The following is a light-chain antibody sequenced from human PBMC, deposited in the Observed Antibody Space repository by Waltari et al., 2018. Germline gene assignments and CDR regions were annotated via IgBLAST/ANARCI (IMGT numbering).Light chain of an antibody. CDR1: QSISSW. Sequence: DIQMTQSPSTLSASVGDRVTITCRASQSISSWLAWYQQKPGKAPKLLIYKASSLQSGVPSRFSVSGSGTEFTLTISSLQPDDFATYSCQQYNSGWTFGQGTKVEVK. V-gene: IGKV1-5*03. CDR2: KAS. CDR3: QQYNSGWT. J-gene: IGKJ1*01.